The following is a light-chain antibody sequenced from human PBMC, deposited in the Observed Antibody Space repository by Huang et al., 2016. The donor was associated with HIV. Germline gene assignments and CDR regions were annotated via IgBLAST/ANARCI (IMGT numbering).Light chain of an antibody. CDR3: QQYYSIPQT. Sequence: DIVMTQSPDSLAVSLGEAATIKCRSSQSVLYSSNSKNYLAWFQHKPGQAPRLLIYWASSRESGVPDRFSGSGSGTDFTLTISSLEAEDAAVYYCQQYYSIPQTFGQGTKVEIK. V-gene: IGKV4-1*01. J-gene: IGKJ1*01. CDR1: QSVLYSSNSKNY. CDR2: WAS.